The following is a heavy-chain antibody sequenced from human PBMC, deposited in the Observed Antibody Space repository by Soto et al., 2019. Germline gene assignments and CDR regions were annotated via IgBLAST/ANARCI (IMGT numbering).Heavy chain of an antibody. CDR1: GGSISSGDYY. V-gene: IGHV4-30-4*01. J-gene: IGHJ5*02. CDR3: ARGAGVAAAGTTNWFDP. CDR2: IYYSGST. D-gene: IGHD6-13*01. Sequence: SETLSLTCTVSGGSISSGDYYWSWIRQPPGKGLEWIGYIYYSGSTYYNPSLKSRVTISVDTSKNQFSLKLSSVTAADTAVYYCARGAGVAAAGTTNWFDPWGQGTLVTVSS.